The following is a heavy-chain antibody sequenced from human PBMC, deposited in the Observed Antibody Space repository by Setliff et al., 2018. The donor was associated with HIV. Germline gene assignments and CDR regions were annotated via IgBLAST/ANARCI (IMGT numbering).Heavy chain of an antibody. J-gene: IGHJ6*02. CDR1: GPGFTNVD. V-gene: IGHV1-8*01. CDR3: AKGKGVGGVIITGGLDV. Sequence: GASVKVSCKASGPGFTNVDIHWLRRATGQGLEWMGWMNPKSGVSGYAEKFHDRVTMTRDTSITTLYMGLSSLTSEDTAVYYCAKGKGVGGVIITGGLDVWGQGTTVTVSS. CDR2: MNPKSGVS. D-gene: IGHD3-10*01.